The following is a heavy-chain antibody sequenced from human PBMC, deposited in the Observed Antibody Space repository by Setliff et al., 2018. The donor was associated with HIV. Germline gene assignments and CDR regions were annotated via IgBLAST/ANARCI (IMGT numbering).Heavy chain of an antibody. V-gene: IGHV3-23*01. Sequence: PGGSLRLSCAASGFAFSTYAMSWVRQAPGKGLEWVSAISDSGGGTYYADSVKGRFTVSRDNSKNTLSLQMSSLRAEDTAVYFCAKGFYYDTGDGRVRAFDIWGQGTMVTVSS. CDR1: GFAFSTYA. CDR2: ISDSGGGT. J-gene: IGHJ3*02. CDR3: AKGFYYDTGDGRVRAFDI. D-gene: IGHD3-22*01.